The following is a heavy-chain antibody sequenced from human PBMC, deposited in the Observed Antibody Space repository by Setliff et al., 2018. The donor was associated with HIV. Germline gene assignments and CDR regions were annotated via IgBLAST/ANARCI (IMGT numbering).Heavy chain of an antibody. Sequence: PSETLSLTCTVSGGSINSGIYYWTWIRQPAGKGLEWLGRIHIGGNTNYNPSLKSRVTISVDTPKNQFSLKLSSVTAADTAVYYCAREGGLDYYDSSGHYSYWGQGTLVTVSS. D-gene: IGHD3-22*01. CDR1: GGSINSGIYY. CDR3: AREGGLDYYDSSGHYSY. J-gene: IGHJ4*02. V-gene: IGHV4-61*02. CDR2: IHIGGNT.